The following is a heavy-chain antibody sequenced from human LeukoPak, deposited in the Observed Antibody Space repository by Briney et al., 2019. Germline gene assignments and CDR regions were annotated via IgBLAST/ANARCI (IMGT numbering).Heavy chain of an antibody. V-gene: IGHV1-2*06. CDR2: IDPNGGGT. D-gene: IGHD3-10*01. Sequence: HRASVKVSCKASGYTFTGSYMHWVRQAPGQGLEWMGRIDPNGGGTNYAQKFQGRVTMTRETSISTAYMELSRLRSDDTAVYYCARELWFDYWGQGTLATVSS. CDR3: ARELWFDY. CDR1: GYTFTGSY. J-gene: IGHJ4*02.